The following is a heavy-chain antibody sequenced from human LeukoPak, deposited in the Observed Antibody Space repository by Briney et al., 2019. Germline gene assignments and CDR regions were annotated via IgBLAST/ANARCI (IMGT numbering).Heavy chain of an antibody. CDR3: ARSWVLQIAAATNAIDY. CDR2: ISAYNGNT. CDR1: GYTSTSYG. D-gene: IGHD6-13*01. V-gene: IGHV1-18*01. Sequence: GASVKVSCKASGYTSTSYGISWVRQAPGQGLEWMGWISAYNGNTNYAQKLQGRVTMTTDTSTSTAYMELRSLRSDDTAVYYCARSWVLQIAAATNAIDYWGQGTLVTVSS. J-gene: IGHJ4*02.